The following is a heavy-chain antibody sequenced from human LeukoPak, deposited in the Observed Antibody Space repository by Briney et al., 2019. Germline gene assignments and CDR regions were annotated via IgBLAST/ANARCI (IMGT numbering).Heavy chain of an antibody. CDR3: AKDTWYVSSRLHAFDL. D-gene: IGHD6-13*01. CDR1: GFTFSSYA. J-gene: IGHJ3*01. V-gene: IGHV3-48*01. Sequence: GGSLRLSCAASGFTFSSYAMNWARQAPGKGLEWISFMNSDGSTIHYAESVKGRFTISRDNAENSLYLQMNSLRPEDTAVYYCAKDTWYVSSRLHAFDLWGQGTMVTVSS. CDR2: MNSDGSTI.